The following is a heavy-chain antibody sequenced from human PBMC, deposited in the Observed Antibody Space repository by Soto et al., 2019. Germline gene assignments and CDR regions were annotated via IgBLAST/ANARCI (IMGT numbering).Heavy chain of an antibody. CDR3: ARPRYDSTGTPFDH. D-gene: IGHD3-22*01. Sequence: PGGSLRLSCAASGLTFSSYWMHWVRQAPGKGLLWVSRINSDGSSTSYADSVKGRFTISRDNAKNTLYLQMNSLRAEDTAVYYCARPRYDSTGTPFDHWGLGTLVTVSS. V-gene: IGHV3-74*01. CDR1: GLTFSSYW. CDR2: INSDGSST. J-gene: IGHJ4*02.